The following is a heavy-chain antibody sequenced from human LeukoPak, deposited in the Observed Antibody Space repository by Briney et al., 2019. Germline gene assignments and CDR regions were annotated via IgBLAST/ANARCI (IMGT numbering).Heavy chain of an antibody. Sequence: GGSLRLSCAVSGFSFRNYWIHWVRQAPGEGPVWVSNINADGSTTYYADSVKGRFTISRDNSKNTLSLQMNSLRAEDTAVYYCAKDCNAVTRSYFDYWGQGTLVTVSS. CDR1: GFSFRNYW. CDR2: INADGSTT. CDR3: AKDCNAVTRSYFDY. J-gene: IGHJ4*02. D-gene: IGHD4-17*01. V-gene: IGHV3-74*01.